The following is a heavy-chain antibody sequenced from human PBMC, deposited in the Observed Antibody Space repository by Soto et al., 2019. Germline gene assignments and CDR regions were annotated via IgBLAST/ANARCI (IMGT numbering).Heavy chain of an antibody. CDR2: INSDGSSI. V-gene: IGHV3-74*01. J-gene: IGHJ4*02. Sequence: GYLRRYCTSVGLTLSLDLVGGGSHVPGKGLVWVSRINSDGSSISYSDSVKGRFTISRDNAKNTLYLQMNSLRVEDTAVYYCARLPVDTITSLDYWGQGTLVTV. D-gene: IGHD3-3*01. CDR1: GLTLSLDL. CDR3: ARLPVDTITSLDY.